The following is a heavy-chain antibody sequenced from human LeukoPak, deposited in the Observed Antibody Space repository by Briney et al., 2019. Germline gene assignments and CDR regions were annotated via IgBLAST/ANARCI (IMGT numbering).Heavy chain of an antibody. CDR1: GFTFSSYA. CDR2: ISYDGSNK. Sequence: GGSLRLCCAASGFTFSSYAMHWVRQAPGKGLEWVAVISYDGSNKYYADSVKGRFTISRDNSKNTLYLQMNSLRAEDTAVYYCARDKYSSGWLDYWGQGTLVTVSS. D-gene: IGHD6-19*01. CDR3: ARDKYSSGWLDY. J-gene: IGHJ4*02. V-gene: IGHV3-30-3*01.